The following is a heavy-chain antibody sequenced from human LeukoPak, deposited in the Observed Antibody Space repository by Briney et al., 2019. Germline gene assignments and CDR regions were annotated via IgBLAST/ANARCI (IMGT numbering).Heavy chain of an antibody. D-gene: IGHD5-24*01. J-gene: IGHJ4*02. CDR1: GFTFSNDW. V-gene: IGHV3-7*01. CDR3: ARRRDGGFDY. CDR2: IKQDGSEK. Sequence: GGSLRLSCAASGFTFSNDWMSWVRQAPGKGLEWVANIKQDGSEKNYVDSVKGRFTISRDNAKNSLYLQMNSLRAEDTAVYYCARRRDGGFDYWGQGTLVTVSS.